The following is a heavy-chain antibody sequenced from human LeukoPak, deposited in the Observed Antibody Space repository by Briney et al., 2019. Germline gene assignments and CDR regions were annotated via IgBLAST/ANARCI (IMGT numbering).Heavy chain of an antibody. CDR2: IYTSGST. Sequence: SETLSLTCTVSGGSISSSSYYWGWIRQPPGKGLEWIGRIYTSGSTNYNPSLKSRVTISVDTSKNQFSLKLSSVTAADTAVYYCAREDIVGATDYWGQGTLVTVSS. J-gene: IGHJ4*02. CDR3: AREDIVGATDY. D-gene: IGHD1-26*01. CDR1: GGSISSSSYY. V-gene: IGHV4-61*02.